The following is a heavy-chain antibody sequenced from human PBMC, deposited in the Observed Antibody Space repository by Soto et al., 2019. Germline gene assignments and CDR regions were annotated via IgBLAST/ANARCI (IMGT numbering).Heavy chain of an antibody. Sequence: SETLSLTCTVSGGSISSYYWSWIRQPPGKGLEWIGYIYYSGSTNYNPSLKSRVTISVDTSKNQFSLKLSSVTAADTAVYYCGGGYCSSTSCFAPDADYYYYMDVWGKGTTVTVSS. CDR3: GGGYCSSTSCFAPDADYYYYMDV. D-gene: IGHD2-2*01. V-gene: IGHV4-59*08. CDR2: IYYSGST. J-gene: IGHJ6*03. CDR1: GGSISSYY.